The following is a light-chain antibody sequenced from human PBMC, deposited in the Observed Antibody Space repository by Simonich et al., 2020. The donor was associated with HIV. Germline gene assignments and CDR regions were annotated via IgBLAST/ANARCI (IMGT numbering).Light chain of an antibody. CDR2: WAA. CDR1: RSVLYSSNNKNY. J-gene: IGKJ1*01. Sequence: DIVMTQSPDSLAVSLGERATINCKSSRSVLYSSNNKNYLAWYQQKPGPPPTLLIYWAATREAGVPDRFSASGSGTDFTLTISSLQAEDVAVYYCQQYYSSPPTFGQGTKVEIK. V-gene: IGKV4-1*01. CDR3: QQYYSSPPT.